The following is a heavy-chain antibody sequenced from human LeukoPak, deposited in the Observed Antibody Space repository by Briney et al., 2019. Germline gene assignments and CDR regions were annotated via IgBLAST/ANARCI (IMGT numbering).Heavy chain of an antibody. CDR2: VNRDGSET. Sequence: GGSLRLSCAASGFTLSNHWMTWVRQVPGRGPEWVANVNRDGSETYYLDSVKGRFTISKDNAKNSLYLQMNSLRAEDAALYHCARNNGMDVWGQGTTVIVSS. J-gene: IGHJ6*02. V-gene: IGHV3-7*03. CDR3: ARNNGMDV. CDR1: GFTLSNHW.